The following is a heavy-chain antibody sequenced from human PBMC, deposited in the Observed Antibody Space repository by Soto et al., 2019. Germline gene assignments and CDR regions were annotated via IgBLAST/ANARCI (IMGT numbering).Heavy chain of an antibody. V-gene: IGHV1-69*13. D-gene: IGHD6-19*01. Sequence: GASVKVSCKASGGTFSSYAISWVRQAPGQGLEWMGGIIPIFGTANYAQKFQGRVTITADESTSTAYMELSSLRSEDTAVYYCARSNRAVAGTYYYYYGMDVWGQGTTVTVSS. CDR2: IIPIFGTA. CDR3: ARSNRAVAGTYYYYYGMDV. J-gene: IGHJ6*02. CDR1: GGTFSSYA.